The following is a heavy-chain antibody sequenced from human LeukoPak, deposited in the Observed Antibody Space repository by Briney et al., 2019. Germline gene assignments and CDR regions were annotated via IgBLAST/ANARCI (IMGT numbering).Heavy chain of an antibody. CDR1: GYTFTSYY. D-gene: IGHD6-19*01. J-gene: IGHJ4*02. Sequence: ASVKVSCKASGYTFTSYYMHWVRQAPGQGLEWMGIINPSGGSTSYAQKFQGRVTMTRDTSTSTVYVELSSLRSEDTAVYYCARDSRAVAGENLACYFDYWGQGTLVTVSS. CDR3: ARDSRAVAGENLACYFDY. CDR2: INPSGGST. V-gene: IGHV1-46*01.